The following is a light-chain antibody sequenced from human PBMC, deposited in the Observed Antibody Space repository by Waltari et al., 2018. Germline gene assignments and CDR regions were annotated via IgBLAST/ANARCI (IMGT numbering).Light chain of an antibody. J-gene: IGKJ2*01. CDR2: CAS. CDR1: QSVSSN. CDR3: QQYNNWPPYT. Sequence: EIVMTQSPATLSVSPGESATLSCRASQSVSSNLAWYQQKPGQAPRLLIYCASTRATGIPARFSGSGSGTEFTLTISSLQSEDFAVYYCQQYNNWPPYTFGQGTKLEIK. V-gene: IGKV3-15*01.